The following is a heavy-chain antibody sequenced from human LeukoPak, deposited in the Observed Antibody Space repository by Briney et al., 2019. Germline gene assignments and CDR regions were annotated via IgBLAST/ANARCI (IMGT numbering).Heavy chain of an antibody. D-gene: IGHD6-6*01. CDR3: ARQSIAARGYYYYMDV. CDR2: VYYSGST. Sequence: SETLSLTCTVSGGSISSSSYYWGWIRQPPGKGLEWIGSVYYSGSTHYNPSLKSQVTISVDTSKNHFSLRLSSVTAADTAVYYCARQSIAARGYYYYMDVWGKGTTVTVSS. CDR1: GGSISSSSYY. V-gene: IGHV4-39*01. J-gene: IGHJ6*03.